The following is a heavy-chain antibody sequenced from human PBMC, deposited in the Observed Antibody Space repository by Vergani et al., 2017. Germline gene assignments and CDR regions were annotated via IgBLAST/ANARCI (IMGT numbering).Heavy chain of an antibody. CDR3: ARPQYSSGWFDY. CDR1: GGSFSGYY. Sequence: QVQLQQWGAGLLKPSETLSLTCAVYGGSFSGYYWSWIRQPPGKGLEWIGEINHSGSTNYNPSLKSRVTISVDTSKNQFSLKLSSVTAADTAVYYCARPQYSSGWFDYWGQGTLVTVSS. V-gene: IGHV4-34*01. CDR2: INHSGST. D-gene: IGHD6-19*01. J-gene: IGHJ4*02.